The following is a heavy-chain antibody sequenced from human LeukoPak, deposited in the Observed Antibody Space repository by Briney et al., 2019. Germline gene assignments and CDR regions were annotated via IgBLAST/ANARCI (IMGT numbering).Heavy chain of an antibody. Sequence: ASVKVSCKASGGTFSSYALSWVRQAPGQGPEWMGRIIPVFGTTTYAQKFQGRVTITADESTTTAYMELRRLTSEDTAMYYCARGLGTRWFFDYWGQGTLVTVSS. J-gene: IGHJ4*02. CDR1: GGTFSSYA. V-gene: IGHV1-69*13. D-gene: IGHD1-1*01. CDR3: ARGLGTRWFFDY. CDR2: IIPVFGTT.